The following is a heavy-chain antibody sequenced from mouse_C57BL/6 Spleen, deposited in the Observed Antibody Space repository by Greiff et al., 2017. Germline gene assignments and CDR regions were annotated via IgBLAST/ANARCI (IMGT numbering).Heavy chain of an antibody. D-gene: IGHD2-1*01. CDR1: GYAFSSYW. J-gene: IGHJ4*01. CDR2: IYPGDGDT. Sequence: QVQLKQSGAELVKPGASVKISCKASGYAFSSYWMNWVKQRPGKGLEWIGQIYPGDGDTNYNGKFKGKATLTADKSSSTAYMQLSSLTSEDSAVYFCARYLLWYAMDYWGQGTSVTVSS. CDR3: ARYLLWYAMDY. V-gene: IGHV1-80*01.